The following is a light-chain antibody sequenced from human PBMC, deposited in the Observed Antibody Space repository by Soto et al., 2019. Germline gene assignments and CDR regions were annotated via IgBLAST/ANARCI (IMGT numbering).Light chain of an antibody. Sequence: EIVVTQSPATLSLSPGERATLSCRASQSISTYLAWYQQKPGQAPRLLIYDASNRATGIPARFSGSESGTDFTLTISSLEPEDFQFYYCQQRSSLPLTFGGGTKVEIK. V-gene: IGKV3-11*01. J-gene: IGKJ4*01. CDR2: DAS. CDR3: QQRSSLPLT. CDR1: QSISTY.